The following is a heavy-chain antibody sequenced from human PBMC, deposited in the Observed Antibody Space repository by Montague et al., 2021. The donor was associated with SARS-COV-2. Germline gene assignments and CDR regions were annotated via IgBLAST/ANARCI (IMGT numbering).Heavy chain of an antibody. J-gene: IGHJ4*02. V-gene: IGHV4-59*01. CDR1: GGSISSYY. CDR2: IYYSGST. Sequence: SETPSLTCTVSGGSISSYYWSWIRQPPGRGLEWIGYIYYSGSTNYNPSLKSRVTISVDTSKNQFSLKLSSVTAADTAVYYCASSSGYSYGYYFDYWGQGTLVTVSS. CDR3: ASSSGYSYGYYFDY. D-gene: IGHD5-18*01.